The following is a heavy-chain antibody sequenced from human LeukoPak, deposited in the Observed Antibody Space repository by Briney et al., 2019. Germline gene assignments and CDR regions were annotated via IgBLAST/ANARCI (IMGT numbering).Heavy chain of an antibody. Sequence: ASVKVSCKASGYTFTSYDINWVRQATGQGLEWMGWMNPNSGNTGYAQKFQGRVTITRNTSISTAYMELSSLRSEDTAVYYCARFNQLSDAFDFWGQGTMVTVSS. J-gene: IGHJ3*01. CDR2: MNPNSGNT. CDR3: ARFNQLSDAFDF. D-gene: IGHD2-2*01. CDR1: GYTFTSYD. V-gene: IGHV1-8*03.